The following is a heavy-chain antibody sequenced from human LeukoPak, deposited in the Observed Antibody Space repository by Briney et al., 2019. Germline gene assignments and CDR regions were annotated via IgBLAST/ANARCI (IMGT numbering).Heavy chain of an antibody. D-gene: IGHD3/OR15-3a*01. CDR3: TTWTDLYDY. J-gene: IGHJ4*02. Sequence: GGSLRLSCAASGFTFSSYAMSWVRQAPGKGLDWVGRIRSKTDGGTTDYAAAVKGRFIISRDDSRNMVYLQMNSLKTEDTAVYYCTTWTDLYDYWGQGTLVTVSS. V-gene: IGHV3-15*01. CDR2: IRSKTDGGTT. CDR1: GFTFSSYA.